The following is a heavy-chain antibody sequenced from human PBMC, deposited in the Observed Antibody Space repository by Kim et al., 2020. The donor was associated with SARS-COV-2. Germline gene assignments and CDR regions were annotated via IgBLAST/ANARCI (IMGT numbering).Heavy chain of an antibody. D-gene: IGHD5-12*01. Sequence: GGSLRLSCAASGFTFSSYSMNWVRQAPGKGLEWVSSISSSSSYIYYADSVKGRFTISRDNAKNSLYLQMNSLRAEDTAVYYCARVSPPSGYPAYYYYGMDVWGQGTTVTVSS. CDR1: GFTFSSYS. V-gene: IGHV3-21*01. CDR3: ARVSPPSGYPAYYYYGMDV. CDR2: ISSSSSYI. J-gene: IGHJ6*02.